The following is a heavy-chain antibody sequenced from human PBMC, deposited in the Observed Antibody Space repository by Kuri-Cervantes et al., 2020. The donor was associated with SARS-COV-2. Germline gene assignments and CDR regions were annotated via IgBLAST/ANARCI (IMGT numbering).Heavy chain of an antibody. J-gene: IGHJ6*04. Sequence: GSLRLSCTVSGGAMNSYYWSWIRQPPGKGLEWIGEINHSGSTNYNPSLKSRVTISVDTSKNQFSLKLSSVTAADTAVYYCARDQLQQWPTIYYYYGMDVWGKGTTVTVSS. CDR2: INHSGST. CDR3: ARDQLQQWPTIYYYYGMDV. CDR1: GGAMNSYY. D-gene: IGHD6-19*01. V-gene: IGHV4-34*01.